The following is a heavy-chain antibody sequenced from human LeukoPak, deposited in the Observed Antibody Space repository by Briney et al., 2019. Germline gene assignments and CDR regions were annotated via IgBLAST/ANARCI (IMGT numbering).Heavy chain of an antibody. CDR3: ARGSWQLAEEVY. V-gene: IGHV3-9*01. CDR2: ISWNSGSI. Sequence: GGSLRLSCAASGFTFDDYAMHWVRQAPGKGLEWVSGISWNSGSIGYADSVKGRFTISRDNAKNSLYLQMNSLRAEDRALYYCARGSWQLAEEVYWGQGTLVTVSS. D-gene: IGHD6-6*01. CDR1: GFTFDDYA. J-gene: IGHJ4*02.